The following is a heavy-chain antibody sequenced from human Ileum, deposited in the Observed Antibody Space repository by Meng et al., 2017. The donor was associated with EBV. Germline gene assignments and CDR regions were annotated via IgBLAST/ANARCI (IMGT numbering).Heavy chain of an antibody. CDR1: GGSCGGYY. Sequence: LQPWGRGILNTSDTLPLTCDAFGGSCGGYYWSWIRQPPGKGLEWIGEINHSGSTNYNPSLKSRVTISVDTSKNQFSLKLSSVTAADTAVYYCARGHDYGDYASDYWGQGTLVTVSS. D-gene: IGHD4-17*01. CDR3: ARGHDYGDYASDY. V-gene: IGHV4-34*01. CDR2: INHSGST. J-gene: IGHJ4*02.